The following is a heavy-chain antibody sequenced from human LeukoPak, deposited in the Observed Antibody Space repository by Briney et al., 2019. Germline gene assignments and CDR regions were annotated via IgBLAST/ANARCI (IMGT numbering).Heavy chain of an antibody. CDR2: IIPILGIA. J-gene: IGHJ5*02. CDR3: ARGYCSSTSCYNSFWFDP. D-gene: IGHD2-2*02. V-gene: IGHV1-69*04. Sequence: SSVKVSCKASGCTFISYAISWVRQAPGQGLEWMGRIIPILGIANYAQKFQGRVTITADKSTSTAYMELSSLRSEDTAVYYCARGYCSSTSCYNSFWFDPWGQGTLVTVSS. CDR1: GCTFISYA.